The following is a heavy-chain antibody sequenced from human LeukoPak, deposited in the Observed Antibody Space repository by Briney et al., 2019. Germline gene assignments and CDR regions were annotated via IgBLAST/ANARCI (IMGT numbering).Heavy chain of an antibody. J-gene: IGHJ4*02. CDR1: GFTFSTSP. CDR3: VRDEGVDRFGVVIEEYFDF. V-gene: IGHV3-30*04. Sequence: GGSLRLSCAASGFTFSTSPMHWVRQAPGKGLEWVAVISFDGSSEYYIDSVKGRFTISRDNSRNTLYLQLNSLRAEDTAVYYCVRDEGVDRFGVVIEEYFDFWGQGTPVTVSS. D-gene: IGHD3-3*01. CDR2: ISFDGSSE.